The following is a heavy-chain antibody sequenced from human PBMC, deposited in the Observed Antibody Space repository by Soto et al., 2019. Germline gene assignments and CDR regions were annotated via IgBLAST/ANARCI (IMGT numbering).Heavy chain of an antibody. D-gene: IGHD3-3*01. J-gene: IGHJ6*02. CDR3: ARDASYYSLWSGYYPSRHGRDV. Sequence: GGSLRLGCAASGLTGSSFGMHWVRQAPGKGLEWVSLIWYDGIKKSYGDSVKGRFTISRDNSRKTVYLQMNSLRADDTAVYYCARDASYYSLWSGYYPSRHGRDVWGQGTTVTVSS. CDR1: GLTGSSFG. CDR2: IWYDGIKK. V-gene: IGHV3-33*01.